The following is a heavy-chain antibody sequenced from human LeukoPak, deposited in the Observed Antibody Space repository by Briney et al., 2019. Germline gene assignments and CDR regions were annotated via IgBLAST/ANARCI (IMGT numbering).Heavy chain of an antibody. CDR3: ARAADRYFDWLLYDPYYYGMDV. CDR2: ISYDGSNK. CDR1: GFTFSSYG. Sequence: GRSLRLSCAASGFTFSSYGMHWVRQAPGKGLEWVAVISYDGSNKYYADSVKGRFTISRDNSKNTLHLQMNSLRAEDTAVYYCARAADRYFDWLLYDPYYYGMDVWGQGTTVTVSS. V-gene: IGHV3-30*03. D-gene: IGHD3-9*01. J-gene: IGHJ6*02.